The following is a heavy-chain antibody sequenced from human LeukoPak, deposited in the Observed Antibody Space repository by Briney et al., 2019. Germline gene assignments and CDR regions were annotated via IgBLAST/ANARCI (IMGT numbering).Heavy chain of an antibody. CDR2: ISGSGGST. D-gene: IGHD4-17*01. V-gene: IGHV3-23*01. J-gene: IGHJ4*02. Sequence: GGSLRLSCAASGFTFSSYDMSWVRQAPGKGLEWVSSISGSGGSTYYADSVKGRFTISRDNSKNTLYLQMNSLRPEDTAVYYCATDHGFHYGAYFDYWGQGTLVTVSS. CDR3: ATDHGFHYGAYFDY. CDR1: GFTFSSYD.